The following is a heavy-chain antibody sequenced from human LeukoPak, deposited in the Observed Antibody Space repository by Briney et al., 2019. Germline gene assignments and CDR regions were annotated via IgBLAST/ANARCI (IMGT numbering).Heavy chain of an antibody. CDR2: IYHSGST. CDR1: GYSISSGYY. J-gene: IGHJ4*02. Sequence: SETLSLTCAVSGYSISSGYYWGWIRQPPGKGLEWIGSIYHSGSTYYNPSLKSRVTISVDTSKNQFSLKLSSVTAADTAVYYCARDPGTTGGDYWGQGTPVTVSS. CDR3: ARDPGTTGGDY. D-gene: IGHD1-1*01. V-gene: IGHV4-38-2*02.